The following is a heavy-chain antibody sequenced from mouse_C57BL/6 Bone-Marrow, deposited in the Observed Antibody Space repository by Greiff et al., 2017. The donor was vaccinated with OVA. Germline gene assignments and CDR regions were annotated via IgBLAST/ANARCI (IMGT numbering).Heavy chain of an antibody. Sequence: EVQVVESGPGMVKPSQSLSLTCTVTGYSITSGYDWHWIRHFPGNKLEWMGYISYSGSTNYNPSLKSRISITQDTSKNHFVLKLNSVTTEDTATYYCARELRFYYVDYWGQGTTLTVSS. D-gene: IGHD1-1*01. CDR3: ARELRFYYVDY. CDR1: GYSITSGYD. J-gene: IGHJ2*01. CDR2: ISYSGST. V-gene: IGHV3-1*01.